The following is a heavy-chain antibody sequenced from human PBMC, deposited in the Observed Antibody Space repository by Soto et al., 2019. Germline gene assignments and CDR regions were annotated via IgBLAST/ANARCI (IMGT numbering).Heavy chain of an antibody. CDR3: ARVVLGESRFYYYGMDV. Sequence: VASVKVSCKASGYTFTSYGISWVRQAPGQGLEWMGWISAYNGNTNYAQKLRGRVTMTTDTSTSTAYMELRSLRSDDTAVYYCARVVLGESRFYYYGMDVWGQGTTVTVSS. CDR1: GYTFTSYG. J-gene: IGHJ6*02. CDR2: ISAYNGNT. V-gene: IGHV1-18*04. D-gene: IGHD2-21*01.